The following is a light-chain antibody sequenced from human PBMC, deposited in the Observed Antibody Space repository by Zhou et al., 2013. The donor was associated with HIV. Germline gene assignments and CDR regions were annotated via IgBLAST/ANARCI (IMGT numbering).Light chain of an antibody. Sequence: EIVMTQSPATLSVSPGQRVTLSCRASQSINNNLAWYQQKLGQAPRLLIYGTSTRATGIPARFSGSGSGTEFTLTIGSLQSEDFAVYYCQQYNNWPPTWTFGQGTRVEIE. V-gene: IGKV3-15*01. CDR2: GTS. CDR1: QSINNN. J-gene: IGKJ1*01. CDR3: QQYNNWPPTWT.